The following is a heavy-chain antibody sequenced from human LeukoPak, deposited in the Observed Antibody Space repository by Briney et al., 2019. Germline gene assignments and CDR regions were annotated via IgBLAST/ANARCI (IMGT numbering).Heavy chain of an antibody. CDR1: VFTFSSHA. D-gene: IGHD6-6*01. CDR2: ISYDGSNK. CDR3: ARDQQLVNYYSGMDV. Sequence: PGSSLTLPCGASVFTFSSHAMLWPRHPPGKALEWLAVISYDGSNKYYSDSVKGRFTISRDNSNNTLYLQMNSLRAEDTAVYYCARDQQLVNYYSGMDVWGQGTTVSVSS. V-gene: IGHV3-30-3*01. J-gene: IGHJ6*02.